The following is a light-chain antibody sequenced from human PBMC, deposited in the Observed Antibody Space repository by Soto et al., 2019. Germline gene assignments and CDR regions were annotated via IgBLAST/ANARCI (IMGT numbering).Light chain of an antibody. CDR1: SSNIESNS. V-gene: IGLV1-44*01. J-gene: IGLJ3*02. CDR3: AAWDASLNGPV. CDR2: TNN. Sequence: QSVLTQPPSASATPGQRVTISCSGSSSNIESNSVDWYQQLPGMAPNLLIYTNNRRPSWVPDRFSASKSGTSASLAISGLQSEEEADYYCAAWDASLNGPVFGGGTKLTVL.